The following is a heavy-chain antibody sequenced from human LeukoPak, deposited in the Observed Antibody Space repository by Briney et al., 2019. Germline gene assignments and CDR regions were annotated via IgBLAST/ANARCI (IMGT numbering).Heavy chain of an antibody. V-gene: IGHV3-30*18. CDR3: AKDFMSYYGMDV. CDR1: GFTFSSYG. J-gene: IGHJ6*02. CDR2: ISYDGSNK. Sequence: GRSLRLSCAASGFTFSSYGTHWVRQAPGKGLEWVAVISYDGSNKYYADSVKGRFTISRDNSKNTLYLQMNSLRAEDTAVYYCAKDFMSYYGMDVWGQGTTVTVSS. D-gene: IGHD3-16*01.